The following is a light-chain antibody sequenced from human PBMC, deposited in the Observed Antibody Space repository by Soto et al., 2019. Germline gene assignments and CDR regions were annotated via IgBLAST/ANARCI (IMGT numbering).Light chain of an antibody. CDR3: SSFTSRHTYV. V-gene: IGLV2-14*01. CDR2: DVS. J-gene: IGLJ1*01. CDR1: SSDIGGYNY. Sequence: QSALTQPASVSGSPGQSTTISCTGTSSDIGGYNYVSWYQQLPGEAPKLIIYDVSDRPSGVSTRFSGSKSGNTASLTISGLQAEDEGDYYCSSFTSRHTYVFGTGTKVTGL.